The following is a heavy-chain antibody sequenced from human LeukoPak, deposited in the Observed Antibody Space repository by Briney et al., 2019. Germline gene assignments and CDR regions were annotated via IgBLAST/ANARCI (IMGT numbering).Heavy chain of an antibody. J-gene: IGHJ4*02. Sequence: SETLSLTCTVSGGSISSGSYYWSWIRQPAGKGLEWIGRIYTSGSTNYNPSLKSRVTISVDTSKNQFSLKLSSVTAAGTAVYYCARYSSGWYAYYFDYWGQGTLVTVSS. D-gene: IGHD6-19*01. V-gene: IGHV4-61*02. CDR1: GGSISSGSYY. CDR3: ARYSSGWYAYYFDY. CDR2: IYTSGST.